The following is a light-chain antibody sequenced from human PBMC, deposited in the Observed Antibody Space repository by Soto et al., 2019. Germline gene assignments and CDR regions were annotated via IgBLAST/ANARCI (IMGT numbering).Light chain of an antibody. Sequence: PGESATLSCRASQTVSITYLTWYQQKPGQAPRLLIFGASKRATGIPDRFSGSGSGRDFTLTISGLEPEDFAVYYCQQYGALPLTFGGGTKVDIK. CDR3: QQYGALPLT. J-gene: IGKJ4*01. CDR2: GAS. CDR1: QTVSITY. V-gene: IGKV3-20*01.